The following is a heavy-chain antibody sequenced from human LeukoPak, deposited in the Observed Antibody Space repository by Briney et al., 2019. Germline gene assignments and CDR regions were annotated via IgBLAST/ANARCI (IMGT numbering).Heavy chain of an antibody. CDR3: ARVTSGSFHFDY. CDR1: GYSLTSYF. V-gene: IGHV1-2*06. CDR2: INPNSGGT. Sequence: ASVKVSCKASGYSLTSYFMHWVRQAPGQGLEWMGRINPNSGGTNYAQKFQGRVTMTRDTSISTAYMELSRLRSDDTAVYYCARVTSGSFHFDYWGQGTLVTVSS. J-gene: IGHJ4*02. D-gene: IGHD1-26*01.